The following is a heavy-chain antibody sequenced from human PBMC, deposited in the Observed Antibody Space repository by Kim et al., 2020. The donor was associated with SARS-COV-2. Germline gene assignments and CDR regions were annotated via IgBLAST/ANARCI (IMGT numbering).Heavy chain of an antibody. CDR1: GFTFGSYW. V-gene: IGHV3-7*03. D-gene: IGHD3-9*01. CDR2: IKQDGTQQ. J-gene: IGHJ1*01. Sequence: GGSLRLSCAASGFTFGSYWMTWVRQAPGKGLEWVANIKQDGTQQYYVDSVMGRFTVSRDGANMYLQMNSLRAEDTAVYYCARTLTGTTESFEYWGRGTLVTVSS. CDR3: ARTLTGTTESFEY.